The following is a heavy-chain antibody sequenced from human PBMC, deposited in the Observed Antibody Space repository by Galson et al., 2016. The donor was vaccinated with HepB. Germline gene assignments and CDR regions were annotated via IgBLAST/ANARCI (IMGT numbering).Heavy chain of an antibody. CDR1: GGPFTNHA. CDR3: ARVFRHKNNKWFDA. V-gene: IGHV1-69*13. J-gene: IGHJ5*02. CDR2: IIPNFGPA. Sequence: SVKVSCKASGGPFTNHAIGWVRQAPGQGLEWMGSIIPNFGPANYAQDFQDRVTITADESTNKAYMALSSLRSEDPAGHYCARVFRHKNNKWFDALGQG.